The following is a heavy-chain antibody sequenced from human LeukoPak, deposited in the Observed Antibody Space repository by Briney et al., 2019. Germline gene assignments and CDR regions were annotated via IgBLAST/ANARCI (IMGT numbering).Heavy chain of an antibody. J-gene: IGHJ3*02. Sequence: PGGSLRLSCAASGFIFTSYTMNWVRQAPGKGPEWISFISVSGTTDCPDSVKGRFTISRDNARNSLYLQMNSLRDDDTVVYYCVRDHLWAFDIWGQGTMVTVSS. CDR3: VRDHLWAFDI. CDR1: GFIFTSYT. V-gene: IGHV3-48*02. CDR2: ISVSGTT. D-gene: IGHD2-21*01.